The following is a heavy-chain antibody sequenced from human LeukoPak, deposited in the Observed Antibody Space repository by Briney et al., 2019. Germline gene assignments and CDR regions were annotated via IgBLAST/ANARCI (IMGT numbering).Heavy chain of an antibody. D-gene: IGHD3-22*01. V-gene: IGHV3-23*01. J-gene: IGHJ4*02. CDR1: GFTFSSYA. Sequence: GGSLRLSCAASGFTFSSYAMHWVRQAPGKGLEWVSAISGSGGSTFYADSVKGRFTISRDNSKNTLYLQMNSLRAEDTAVYYCAKNPPLASRVVVIFFDYWGQGTLVTVSS. CDR3: AKNPPLASRVVVIFFDY. CDR2: ISGSGGST.